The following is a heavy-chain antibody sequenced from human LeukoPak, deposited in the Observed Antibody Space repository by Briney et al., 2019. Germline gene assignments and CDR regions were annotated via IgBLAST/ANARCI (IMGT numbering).Heavy chain of an antibody. J-gene: IGHJ4*02. V-gene: IGHV3-64*01. CDR2: ISSNGGST. CDR1: GFTFSSYA. D-gene: IGHD1-26*01. CDR3: AREMMGATTAPLDY. Sequence: GGSLRLSCAASGFTFSSYAMHWVRQAPGKGPEYVSAISSNGGSTYYANSVKGRFTISRDNSKNTLYLQMGGLRAEDMAVYYCAREMMGATTAPLDYWGQGTLVTVSS.